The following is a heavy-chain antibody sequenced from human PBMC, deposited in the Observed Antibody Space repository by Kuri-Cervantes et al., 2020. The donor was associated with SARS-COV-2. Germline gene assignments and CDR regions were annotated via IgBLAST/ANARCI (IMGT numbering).Heavy chain of an antibody. V-gene: IGHV4-34*01. J-gene: IGHJ6*03. D-gene: IGHD2-2*01. CDR1: GGSISSHY. Sequence: GSLRLSCTVSGGSISSHYWSWIRQPPGKGLEWIGEINHSGSTNYNPSLKSRVTISVDTSKNQFSLKLSSVTAADTAVYYCARGKVELTYQLLCSHYYYYYMDVWGKGTTVTVSS. CDR3: ARGKVELTYQLLCSHYYYYYMDV. CDR2: INHSGST.